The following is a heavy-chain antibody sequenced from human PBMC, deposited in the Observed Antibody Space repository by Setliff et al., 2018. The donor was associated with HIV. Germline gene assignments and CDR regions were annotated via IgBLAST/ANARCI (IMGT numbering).Heavy chain of an antibody. CDR2: IYYGGST. V-gene: IGHV4-59*01. D-gene: IGHD3-10*01. J-gene: IGHJ4*02. Sequence: KASETLSLTCTVSGGSISSYYWSWIRQPPGKGLEWIGYIYYGGSTNYNPSLKSRVTISVDTSKNQFSLKLSSVTAADTAVYYCARGAELLWFGELHNIPYFDYWGQGTLVTVSS. CDR3: ARGAELLWFGELHNIPYFDY. CDR1: GGSISSYY.